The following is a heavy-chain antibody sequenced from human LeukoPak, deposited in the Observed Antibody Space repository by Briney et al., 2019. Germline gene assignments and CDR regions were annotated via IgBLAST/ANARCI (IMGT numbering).Heavy chain of an antibody. CDR2: INQDGSKK. V-gene: IGHV3-7*01. J-gene: IGHJ4*02. CDR1: GFTFSSYW. Sequence: SGGSLRLSCADSGFTFSSYWMTWVRQAPGKGLEWVANINQDGSKKDHVDSVKGRFTISRDNAKKTLYLQMDSLRTDDTAVYYCTTDRGYSTLDDWGQGTLVTVSS. CDR3: TTDRGYSTLDD. D-gene: IGHD3-10*01.